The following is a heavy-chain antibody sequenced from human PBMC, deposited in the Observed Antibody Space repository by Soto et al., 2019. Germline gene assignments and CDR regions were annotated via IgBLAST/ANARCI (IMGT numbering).Heavy chain of an antibody. D-gene: IGHD6-13*01. V-gene: IGHV3-23*01. CDR1: GFTFSNYA. CDR3: VKRPLTAAAFDY. J-gene: IGHJ4*02. CDR2: ITGSGCGK. Sequence: EVQLLESVGGLVQPGGSLRLACAASGFTFSNYAMTWVRHAPGKGLEWVSVITGSGCGKYFVDSVKGRFTISRDNSKNAVYLQMNRLRAEYTAVYYWVKRPLTAAAFDYWGPGTLATVSS.